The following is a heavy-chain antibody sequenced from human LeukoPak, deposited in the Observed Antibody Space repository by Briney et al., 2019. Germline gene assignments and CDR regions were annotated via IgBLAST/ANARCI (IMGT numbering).Heavy chain of an antibody. CDR2: ISWNSDII. CDR1: GFTFDDYA. D-gene: IGHD3-22*01. CDR3: AKAYYDKYGYSSDFES. V-gene: IGHV3-9*01. Sequence: QPGGSLRLSCAASGFTFDDYAMHWVRQAPGKGLEWVSGISWNSDIIGYADSVKGRSTISRDNAKNSLYLEMDSLRAEDTALYYCAKAYYDKYGYSSDFESWGQGTLVTVSS. J-gene: IGHJ4*02.